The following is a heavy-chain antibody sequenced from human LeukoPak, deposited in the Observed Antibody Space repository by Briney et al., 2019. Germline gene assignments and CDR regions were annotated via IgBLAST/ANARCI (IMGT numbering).Heavy chain of an antibody. Sequence: GGSLRLSCAASGFTFSSYWMSWVRQAPGKGLEWVANIKQVGSEKYYVDSVKGRFTISRDNAKYSLYLQMNTLRAEDTAVYYCARGSSGYYYPVHDAFHIWGQGTMVTVSS. J-gene: IGHJ3*02. CDR1: GFTFSSYW. D-gene: IGHD3-22*01. CDR3: ARGSSGYYYPVHDAFHI. CDR2: IKQVGSEK. V-gene: IGHV3-7*04.